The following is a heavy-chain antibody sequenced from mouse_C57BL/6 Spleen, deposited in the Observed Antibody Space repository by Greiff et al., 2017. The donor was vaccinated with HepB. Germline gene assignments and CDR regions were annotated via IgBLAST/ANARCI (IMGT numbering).Heavy chain of an antibody. CDR1: GYTFTDYY. V-gene: IGHV1-26*01. CDR2: INPNNGGT. J-gene: IGHJ2*01. Sequence: VHVKQSGPELVKPGASVKISCKASGYTFTDYYMNWVKQSHGKSLEWIGDINPNNGGTSYNQKFKGKATLTVDKSSSTAYMELRSLTSEDSAVYYCAREDTYYGSSLFDYWGQGTTLTVSS. D-gene: IGHD1-1*01. CDR3: AREDTYYGSSLFDY.